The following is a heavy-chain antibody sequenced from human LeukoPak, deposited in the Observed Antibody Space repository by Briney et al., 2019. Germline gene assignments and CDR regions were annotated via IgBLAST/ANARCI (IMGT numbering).Heavy chain of an antibody. CDR3: ARDYLVGAPLDS. V-gene: IGHV4-4*07. CDR1: GVSITNYY. J-gene: IGHJ4*02. D-gene: IGHD1-26*01. Sequence: SETLSLTCTVSGVSITNYYWAWIRQPAGKGLEWIGRMYISGSTNYNPSLKSRASISIDKTKNQFSLKLRSVTAADTAIYYCARDYLVGAPLDSWGQGTLVTVSS. CDR2: MYISGST.